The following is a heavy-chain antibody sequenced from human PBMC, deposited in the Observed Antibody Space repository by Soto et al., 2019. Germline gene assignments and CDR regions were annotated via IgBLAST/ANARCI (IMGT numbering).Heavy chain of an antibody. D-gene: IGHD3-16*01. CDR2: ISYDGSNK. V-gene: IGHV3-30*18. CDR1: GFTFSRYG. J-gene: IGHJ6*02. CDR3: AKDGGQQQASYYYYGMDV. Sequence: QVQLVESGGGVVQPGRSLRLSCAASGFTFSRYGMHWVRQAPGKGLEWVAVISYDGSNKYYADSVKGRFTISRDNSKNTLYLQMNCLRAEDMAVYYCAKDGGQQQASYYYYGMDVWGQGTTVTVSS.